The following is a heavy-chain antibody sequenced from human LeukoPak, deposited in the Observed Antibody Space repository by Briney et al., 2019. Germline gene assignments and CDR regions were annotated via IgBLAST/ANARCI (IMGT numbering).Heavy chain of an antibody. CDR1: GFIFSNYA. J-gene: IGHJ4*02. Sequence: GGSLRLSCAASGFIFSNYAMSWVRQAPGKALEWVSGLSGSGNTRYYADSVKGRFTISRDNSKNTLFLQMNSLRAEDTAVYYCAKDRGYSGSYLFDYWGQGTLVTVSS. CDR2: LSGSGNTR. V-gene: IGHV3-23*01. CDR3: AKDRGYSGSYLFDY. D-gene: IGHD1-26*01.